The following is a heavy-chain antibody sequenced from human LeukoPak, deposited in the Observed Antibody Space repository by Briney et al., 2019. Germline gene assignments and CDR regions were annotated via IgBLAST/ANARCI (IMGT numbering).Heavy chain of an antibody. CDR1: GGSISSGSYY. CDR3: ARVGSNYYYMDV. J-gene: IGHJ6*03. V-gene: IGHV4-61*02. CDR2: IYTSGST. Sequence: SETLSLTCTVSGGSISSGSYYWSWIRQPAGKGLEWIGRIYTSGSTNYNPSLKSRVTISVDTSKNQFSLKLSSVTAADTAVCYCARVGSNYYYMDVWGKGTTVTVSS. D-gene: IGHD1-26*01.